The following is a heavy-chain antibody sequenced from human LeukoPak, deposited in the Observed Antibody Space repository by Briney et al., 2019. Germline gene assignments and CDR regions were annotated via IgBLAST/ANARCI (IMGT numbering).Heavy chain of an antibody. Sequence: GGSLRLSCAASGFTFSSYAMSWVRQAPGKGLEWVGRIKSIPDGGTTDYAAPVKGRFTISRDDSKNTLYVQMNTLKTEDTAVYYCTTDRYYGSGSRWFDPWGQGTLVTVSS. CDR1: GFTFSSYA. D-gene: IGHD3-10*01. V-gene: IGHV3-15*01. J-gene: IGHJ5*02. CDR2: IKSIPDGGTT. CDR3: TTDRYYGSGSRWFDP.